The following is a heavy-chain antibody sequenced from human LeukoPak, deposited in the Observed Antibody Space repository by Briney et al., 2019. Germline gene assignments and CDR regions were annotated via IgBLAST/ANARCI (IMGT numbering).Heavy chain of an antibody. Sequence: KTGGSLRLSCAASGLDFNKAWMSWVRQVPGKGLEWGGRIQRTSEGGTTDYAALLKGRFTISRDDSKTTLFLQMSSLKIEDTAVYYCTPDWFFPWGQGTLVTVSS. CDR1: GLDFNKAW. CDR2: IQRTSEGGTT. CDR3: TPDWFFP. V-gene: IGHV3-15*01. J-gene: IGHJ5*02.